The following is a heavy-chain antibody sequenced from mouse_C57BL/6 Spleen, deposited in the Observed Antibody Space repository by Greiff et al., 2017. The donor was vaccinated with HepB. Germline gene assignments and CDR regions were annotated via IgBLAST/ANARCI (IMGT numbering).Heavy chain of an antibody. CDR1: GYTFTSYW. CDR2: IDPSDSYT. Sequence: QVQLQQPGAELVMPGASVKLSCKASGYTFTSYWMHWVKQRPGQGLEWIGEIDPSDSYTNYNQKFKGKSTLTVDKSSSTAYMQLSSLTSEDSAVYYCARTFYAMDYWVKEPQSPSPQ. J-gene: IGHJ4*01. V-gene: IGHV1-69*01. CDR3: ARTFYAMDY.